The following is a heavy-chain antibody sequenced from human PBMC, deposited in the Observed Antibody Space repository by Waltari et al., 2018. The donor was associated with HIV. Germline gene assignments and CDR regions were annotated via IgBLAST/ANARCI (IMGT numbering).Heavy chain of an antibody. D-gene: IGHD3-10*01. CDR3: AREEITWLDS. J-gene: IGHJ4*02. Sequence: VQLQESGPGLVKPSGTLSLTCAVSGDSVRSSFWWNWVRQPPGKGMEWIGKIYHSGTTHYNPSLKRRVTISVDKSNNNFSLNLTSLTAADTAIYYCAREEITWLDSWGQGTLVTVSS. CDR2: IYHSGTT. V-gene: IGHV4-4*02. CDR1: GDSVRSSFW.